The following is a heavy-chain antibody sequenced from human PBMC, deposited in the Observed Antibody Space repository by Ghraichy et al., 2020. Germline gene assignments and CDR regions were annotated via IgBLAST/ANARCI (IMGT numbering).Heavy chain of an antibody. CDR2: IKTDGSTT. CDR1: GFTLNKYW. D-gene: IGHD3-10*01. J-gene: IGHJ4*02. CDR3: STSPRADRGNY. V-gene: IGHV3-74*01. Sequence: GESLNISCAASGFTLNKYWVHWVRQAPGKGLEWVSHIKTDGSTTNYADSVRGRFTISRDNAKNTLYLQMNSLRADDTAVYYCSTSPRADRGNYWGQGTLVTVSS.